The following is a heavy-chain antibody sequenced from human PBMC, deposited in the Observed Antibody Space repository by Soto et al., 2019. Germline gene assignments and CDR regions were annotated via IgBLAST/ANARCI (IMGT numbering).Heavy chain of an antibody. V-gene: IGHV1-46*01. CDR3: ATGLYGDKYGFDY. CDR2: INPSGGST. CDR1: GYTFTRYY. Sequence: ASVKVSCKASGYTFTRYYMHWVRQPPGQGLEWMGIINPSGGSTSYAQKFQGRVTMTRDTSTSTVYMELSSLRSEDTAVYYCATGLYGDKYGFDYWGQGTLVTVSS. J-gene: IGHJ4*02. D-gene: IGHD4-17*01.